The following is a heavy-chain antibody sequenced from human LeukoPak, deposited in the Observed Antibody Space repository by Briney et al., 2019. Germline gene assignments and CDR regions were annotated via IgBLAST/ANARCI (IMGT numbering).Heavy chain of an antibody. CDR3: ARDGADIVVVPADRNGFDY. V-gene: IGHV3-74*01. CDR1: GFTFSTYW. J-gene: IGHJ4*02. Sequence: GGSLRLSCAASGFTFSTYWMHWVRQAPGKGLVWVSRINSDGSSTIYVDSVKGRFTISRDNAKNTLYLQMNSLRAEDTAVYYCARDGADIVVVPADRNGFDYWGQGTLVTVSS. D-gene: IGHD2-2*01. CDR2: INSDGSST.